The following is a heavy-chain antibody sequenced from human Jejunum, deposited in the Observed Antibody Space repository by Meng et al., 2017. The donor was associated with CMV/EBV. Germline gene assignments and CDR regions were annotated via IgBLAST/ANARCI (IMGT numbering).Heavy chain of an antibody. D-gene: IGHD3-10*01. J-gene: IGHJ4*02. CDR3: TRNPVGSSGQFDF. CDR1: GFTFTNYW. Sequence: CAASGFTFTNYWMPWVRQAPGKGLVWVSRVNPDATTIDYADSVEGRFTISRDNAKHTLYLQMHGLRAEDTALYYCTRNPVGSSGQFDFWGQGTLVTVSS. V-gene: IGHV3-74*01. CDR2: VNPDATTI.